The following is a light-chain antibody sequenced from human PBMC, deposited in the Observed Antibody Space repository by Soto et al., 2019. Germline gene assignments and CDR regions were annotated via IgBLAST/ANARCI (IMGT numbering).Light chain of an antibody. V-gene: IGKV2-28*01. CDR3: MQALQTPLT. J-gene: IGKJ3*01. CDR2: LGS. CDR1: QSLLHSNGYNY. Sequence: DIVMTQSPLSLPVTPGEPASISCRSSQSLLHSNGYNYLDWYLQKPGQSPQLLIYLGSNRSSGVPDRCSGSGSGTDFTLKISRVEAEDVRVYYCMQALQTPLTFGPGTKVDIK.